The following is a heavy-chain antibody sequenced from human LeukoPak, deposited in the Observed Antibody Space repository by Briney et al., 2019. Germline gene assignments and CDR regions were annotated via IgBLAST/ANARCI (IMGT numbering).Heavy chain of an antibody. J-gene: IGHJ4*02. V-gene: IGHV1-2*02. CDR1: GYTNTGYY. D-gene: IGHD2-15*01. CDR2: INPNSGGT. CDR3: AREDIVVVVAATRFDFDY. Sequence: ASVKVSCKASGYTNTGYYMHLVRQAPGQGLEWMGWINPNSGGTNYAQKFQGRVTMTRDTSISTAYMELSRLRSDDTAVYYCAREDIVVVVAATRFDFDYWGQGTLVTVSS.